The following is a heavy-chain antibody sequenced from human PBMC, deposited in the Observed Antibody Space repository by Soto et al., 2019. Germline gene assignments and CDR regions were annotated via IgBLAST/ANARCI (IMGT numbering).Heavy chain of an antibody. Sequence: EVQLVESGGGLVKPGGSLRLSCTASGFTFTNAWMSWVRQAPGKGLEWVGRIKSETDGATTDYAATAKGRFTISTADSTTKLYLHMHSLKPEDTAVYYCTRTILNWFGESDWGQGTLVTVSS. CDR2: IKSETDGATT. D-gene: IGHD3-10*01. CDR1: GFTFTNAW. CDR3: TRTILNWFGESD. V-gene: IGHV3-15*01. J-gene: IGHJ4*02.